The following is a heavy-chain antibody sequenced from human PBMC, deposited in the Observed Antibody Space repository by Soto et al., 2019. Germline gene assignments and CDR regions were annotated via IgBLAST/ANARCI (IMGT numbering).Heavy chain of an antibody. Sequence: EVQLVESGGGLIQPGGSLRLSCAVSGFTVSNNYMSWVRQAPGKGLEGVSVIYSGGYTAYGDSVKGRFTISRDNSQNTYFFQRNSQGADSAPVFFWAAHPGGGGYWGQGTLVTVSS. J-gene: IGHJ4*02. CDR3: AAHPGGGGY. D-gene: IGHD3-10*01. CDR1: GFTVSNNY. V-gene: IGHV3-53*01. CDR2: IYSGGYT.